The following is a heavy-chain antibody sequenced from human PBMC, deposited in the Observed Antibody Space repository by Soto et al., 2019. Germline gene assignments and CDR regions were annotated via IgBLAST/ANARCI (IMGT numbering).Heavy chain of an antibody. Sequence: SETLSLTCTVSGVSISSSSFYWGWLRQPPGKGLECMGSIYYCGRTYDHPSLKSRVTISVDTSKNQFSLKMSYVTAADTAVYYCARVGGIGARRNNYYYYYVRDFWGQGTTLTV. CDR2: IYYCGRT. CDR1: GVSISSSSFY. CDR3: ARVGGIGARRNNYYYYYVRDF. D-gene: IGHD6-6*01. V-gene: IGHV4-39*01. J-gene: IGHJ6*02.